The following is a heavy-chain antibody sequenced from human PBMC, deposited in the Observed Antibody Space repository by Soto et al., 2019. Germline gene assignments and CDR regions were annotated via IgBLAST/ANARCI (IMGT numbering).Heavy chain of an antibody. V-gene: IGHV1-24*01. CDR2: FDPEDGET. Sequence: ASVKVSCKFSGYTLTELSMHCVRQAPGKGLEWMGGFDPEDGETIYAQKFQGRVTMTEDTSTDTAYMELSSLRSEDTAVYYCATGGNCSGGSCYSGNYYYYGMDVWGQGTTVTVSS. CDR1: GYTLTELS. CDR3: ATGGNCSGGSCYSGNYYYYGMDV. D-gene: IGHD2-15*01. J-gene: IGHJ6*02.